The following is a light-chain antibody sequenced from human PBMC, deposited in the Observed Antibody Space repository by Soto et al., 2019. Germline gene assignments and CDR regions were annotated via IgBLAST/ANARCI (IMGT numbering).Light chain of an antibody. CDR3: QTWGTGIQVV. CDR2: LNSDGSH. Sequence: QSVLTQSPSASASLGASVKLTCTLSSGHSSYAIAWHQQQPEKGPRYLMKLNSDGSHSKGDGIPDRFSGSSSGAERHLTISSLQSEDEADYYCQTWGTGIQVVFGGGTKVTVL. CDR1: SGHSSYA. V-gene: IGLV4-69*01. J-gene: IGLJ2*01.